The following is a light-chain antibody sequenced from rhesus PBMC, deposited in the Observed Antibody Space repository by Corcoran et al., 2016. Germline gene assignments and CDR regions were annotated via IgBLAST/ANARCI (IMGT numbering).Light chain of an antibody. CDR3: QQYNNWYS. CDR2: GAS. CDR1: QSVSSY. Sequence: EIVMTQSPATLSLSPGERATLSCRASQSVSSYVAWYQQKPEQAPRLRIYGASSRATGIPDRFSGSGSGTDFTLIISSLEPEDVGVYYCQQYNNWYSFGQGTKVEIK. J-gene: IGKJ2*01. V-gene: IGKV3S9*01.